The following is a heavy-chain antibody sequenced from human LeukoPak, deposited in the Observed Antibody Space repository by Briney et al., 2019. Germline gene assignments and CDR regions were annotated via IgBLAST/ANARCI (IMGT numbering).Heavy chain of an antibody. Sequence: SETLSLTCTVSGGSISSYYWSWIRQPPGKGLEWIGYIYYSGSTNYNPSLKSRVTISVDTSKNQFSLKLSSVTAADTAVYYCARDHPAGYYGDYGSGEGMDVWGQGTTVTVSS. J-gene: IGHJ6*02. CDR2: IYYSGST. D-gene: IGHD4-17*01. CDR3: ARDHPAGYYGDYGSGEGMDV. V-gene: IGHV4-59*01. CDR1: GGSISSYY.